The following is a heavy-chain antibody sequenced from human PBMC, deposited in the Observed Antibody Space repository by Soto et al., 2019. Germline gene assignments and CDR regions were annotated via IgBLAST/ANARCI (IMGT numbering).Heavy chain of an antibody. CDR1: GGSISSGGYY. Sequence: SETLSLTCTVSGGSISSGGYYWSWIRQHPGKGLEWIGYIYYSGSTYYNPSLKSRVTISVDTPKNQFSLKLSSVTAADTAVYCCARVVTVCGSSCGFYFDYWGQGTLVTVSS. J-gene: IGHJ4*02. CDR3: ARVVTVCGSSCGFYFDY. D-gene: IGHD6-13*01. CDR2: IYYSGST. V-gene: IGHV4-31*03.